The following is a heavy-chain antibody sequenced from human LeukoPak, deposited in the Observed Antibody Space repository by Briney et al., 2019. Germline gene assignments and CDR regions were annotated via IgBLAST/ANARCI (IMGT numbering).Heavy chain of an antibody. CDR2: INPSGGNT. V-gene: IGHV1-46*01. Sequence: ASVKVSCKASGYTFTGYYMHWVRQAPGQGLEWMGIINPSGGNTNNAQKFQGRVTMTRDTSTSTVYMELSSLRSEDTAVYYCARTLTVAGLDYWGQGTLVTVSS. D-gene: IGHD6-19*01. CDR1: GYTFTGYY. CDR3: ARTLTVAGLDY. J-gene: IGHJ4*02.